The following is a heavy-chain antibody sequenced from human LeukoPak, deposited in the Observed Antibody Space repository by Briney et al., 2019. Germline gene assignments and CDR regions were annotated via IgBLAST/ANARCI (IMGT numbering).Heavy chain of an antibody. J-gene: IGHJ4*02. Sequence: SVKVSCKASGGTFSSYAISWVRQAPGQGLEWTGGIIPIFGTANYAQKFQGRVTITADESTSTAYMELSSLRSEDTAVYYCARPELSAYYDFWSGQMTREYCFDYWGQGTLVTVSS. V-gene: IGHV1-69*13. CDR1: GGTFSSYA. CDR3: ARPELSAYYDFWSGQMTREYCFDY. CDR2: IIPIFGTA. D-gene: IGHD3-3*01.